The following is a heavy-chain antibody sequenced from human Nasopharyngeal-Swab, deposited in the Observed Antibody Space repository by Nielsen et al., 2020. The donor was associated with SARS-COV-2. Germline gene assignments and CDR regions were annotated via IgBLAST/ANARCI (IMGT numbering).Heavy chain of an antibody. D-gene: IGHD2-15*01. CDR1: GFTFSDYY. CDR2: ISSSSSYT. J-gene: IGHJ4*02. V-gene: IGHV3-11*06. Sequence: GEFLKISCAASGFTFSDYYMSWIRQAPGKGLEWVSYISSSSSYTNYADSVKGRFTISRDNAKNSLYLQMNSLRAEDTAVYYCAREGRPQDRFDYWGQGTLVTVSS. CDR3: AREGRPQDRFDY.